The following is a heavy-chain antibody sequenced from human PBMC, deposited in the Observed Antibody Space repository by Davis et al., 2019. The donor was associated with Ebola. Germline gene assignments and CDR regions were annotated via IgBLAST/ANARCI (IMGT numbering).Heavy chain of an antibody. CDR3: AREGYSGSYIDY. J-gene: IGHJ4*02. CDR2: IRKSSSMT. D-gene: IGHD1-26*01. CDR1: GFTFISFA. Sequence: GSLRLSCAASGFTFISFAMNWVRQAPGKGLEWISYIRKSSSMTYYAESVKGRFTISRDDAKNSLFLQLSSLRDEDTGVYYCAREGYSGSYIDYWGQGTLVTVSS. V-gene: IGHV3-48*02.